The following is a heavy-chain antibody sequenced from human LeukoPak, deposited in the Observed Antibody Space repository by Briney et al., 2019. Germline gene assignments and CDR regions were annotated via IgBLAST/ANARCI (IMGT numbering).Heavy chain of an antibody. CDR2: ISAYNGNT. D-gene: IGHD5-18*01. J-gene: IGHJ4*02. Sequence: ASVKVSCKASGYTFTTYGISWVRQAPGQGREWMGWISAYNGNTNYAQKLQSRVTMPTHTLPRTAYMELRSLRSDDTAVYYCARLPDTAMEIAFDYWGQGTLVAVSS. CDR3: ARLPDTAMEIAFDY. V-gene: IGHV1-18*01. CDR1: GYTFTTYG.